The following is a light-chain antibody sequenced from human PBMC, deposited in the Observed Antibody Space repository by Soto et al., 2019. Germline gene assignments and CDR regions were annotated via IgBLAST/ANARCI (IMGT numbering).Light chain of an antibody. Sequence: QSALTQPPSASGSPGQSVTISCTGTSSDVGGYNYVSWYQQHPGRAPKLMIYEVSKRPSGVPDRFSGSKSGNTASLTVSGLQTEDEADYYCSSYACSNNQVFGTGTKLTVL. CDR1: SSDVGGYNY. CDR2: EVS. J-gene: IGLJ1*01. V-gene: IGLV2-8*01. CDR3: SSYACSNNQV.